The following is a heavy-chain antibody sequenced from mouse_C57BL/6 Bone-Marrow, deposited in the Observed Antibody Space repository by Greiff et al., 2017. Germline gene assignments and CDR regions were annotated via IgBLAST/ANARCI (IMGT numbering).Heavy chain of an antibody. J-gene: IGHJ2*01. CDR3: ARAGYDGSSFFDY. CDR1: GYTFTSYW. V-gene: IGHV1-59*01. CDR2: IDPSDSYT. D-gene: IGHD1-1*01. Sequence: QVQLQQPGPELVRPGTSVTLSCKASGYTFTSYWMHWVKQRPGQGLEWIGVIDPSDSYTNYNQKFKGKATLTVDTSSSTAYRPLSSLTSEDSAVYDCARAGYDGSSFFDYWGQGTTLTVSS.